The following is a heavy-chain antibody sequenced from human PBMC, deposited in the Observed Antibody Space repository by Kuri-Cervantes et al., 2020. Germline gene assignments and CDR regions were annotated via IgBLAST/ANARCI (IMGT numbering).Heavy chain of an antibody. J-gene: IGHJ3*02. D-gene: IGHD2-15*01. Sequence: SVKVSCKASGGTFSSYAISWVRQAPEQGLEWMGGIIPIFGTANYAQKFQGRVTITADESTSTAYMELSSLRSEDTAVYYCAREPWGRYCSGGSCYSGPIWGQGTMVTVSS. CDR3: AREPWGRYCSGGSCYSGPI. CDR1: GGTFSSYA. CDR2: IIPIFGTA. V-gene: IGHV1-69*13.